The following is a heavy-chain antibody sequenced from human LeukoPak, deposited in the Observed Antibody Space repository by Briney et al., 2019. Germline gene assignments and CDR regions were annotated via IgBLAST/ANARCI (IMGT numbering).Heavy chain of an antibody. J-gene: IGHJ3*02. Sequence: PGGSLRLSCAASGFTFSSYSMNWVRQAPGKGLEWVSSISSSSSYIYYADSVKGRFTISRDNAKNSLYLQMNSLRAEDTAVYYCARSSIWSSNAFDIWGQGTMVTVSS. D-gene: IGHD3-10*01. V-gene: IGHV3-21*01. CDR1: GFTFSSYS. CDR2: ISSSSSYI. CDR3: ARSSIWSSNAFDI.